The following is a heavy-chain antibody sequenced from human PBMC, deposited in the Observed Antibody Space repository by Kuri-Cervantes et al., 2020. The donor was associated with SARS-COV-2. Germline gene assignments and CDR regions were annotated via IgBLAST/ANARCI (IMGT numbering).Heavy chain of an antibody. CDR3: ASRSGSYWDWFDP. D-gene: IGHD3-10*01. V-gene: IGHV1-2*02. CDR1: GYTFTGYY. J-gene: IGHJ5*02. CDR2: INPNSGGT. Sequence: ASVKVSCKASGYTFTGYYMHWVRQAPGQGLEWVGWINPNSGGTNYAQKFQGRVTMTRDTSISTAYMELSRLRSDDTAVYYCASRSGSYWDWFDPWGQGTLVTVSS.